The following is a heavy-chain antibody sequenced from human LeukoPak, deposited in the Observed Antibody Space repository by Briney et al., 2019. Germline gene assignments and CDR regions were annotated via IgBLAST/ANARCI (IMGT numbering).Heavy chain of an antibody. CDR1: GFTFSSYA. D-gene: IGHD6-19*01. V-gene: IGHV3-23*01. J-gene: IGHJ5*02. Sequence: GGSLRLSCAASGFTFSSYAMSWVRQAPGKGLEWVSAISGSGGSTYYADPVKGRFTISRDNSKNTLYLQMNSLRAEDTAVYYCARPYSSGWYRYNWFDPWGQGTLVTVSS. CDR2: ISGSGGST. CDR3: ARPYSSGWYRYNWFDP.